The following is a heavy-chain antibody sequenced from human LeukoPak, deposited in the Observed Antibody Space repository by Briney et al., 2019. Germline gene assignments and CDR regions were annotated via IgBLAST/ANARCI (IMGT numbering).Heavy chain of an antibody. CDR1: GFTFSSYA. V-gene: IGHV3-30-3*01. D-gene: IGHD5-18*01. Sequence: PGGSLRLSCAASGFTFSSYAMHWVRQAAGKGLEWVAVISYDGSNKYYADSVKGRFTISRDNSKNTLYLQMNSLRAEDTAVYYCAKVLSTATHSDAFDIWGQGTMVTVSS. CDR3: AKVLSTATHSDAFDI. J-gene: IGHJ3*02. CDR2: ISYDGSNK.